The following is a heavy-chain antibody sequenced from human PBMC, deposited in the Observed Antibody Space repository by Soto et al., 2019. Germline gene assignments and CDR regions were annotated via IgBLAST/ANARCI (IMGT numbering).Heavy chain of an antibody. CDR3: ARGYSNAFVGNWFDP. CDR1: GGSISSGGYS. J-gene: IGHJ5*02. V-gene: IGHV4-30-2*01. D-gene: IGHD3-16*01. Sequence: SETLSLTCAVSGGSISSGGYSWSWIRQPPGKGLEWIGYIYHSGSTYYNPSLKSRVTISVDRSKNQFSLKLSSVTAADTAVYYCARGYSNAFVGNWFDPWGQRTLVT. CDR2: IYHSGST.